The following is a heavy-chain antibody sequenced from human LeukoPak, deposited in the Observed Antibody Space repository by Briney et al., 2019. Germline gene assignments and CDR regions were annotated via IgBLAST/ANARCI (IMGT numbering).Heavy chain of an antibody. J-gene: IGHJ4*02. CDR2: IAYSGST. CDR3: ARSIRNWYSVH. D-gene: IGHD2-21*02. Sequence: SETLSLTCTVSGDSISSSPYNWGWIRQPPGKGLEWIGSIAYSGSTYDNPSLKSRVTISVDTSKNQFSLKLRSVTAADTAVYYWARSIRNWYSVHWGQGTLVTVSS. V-gene: IGHV4-39*01. CDR1: GDSISSSPYN.